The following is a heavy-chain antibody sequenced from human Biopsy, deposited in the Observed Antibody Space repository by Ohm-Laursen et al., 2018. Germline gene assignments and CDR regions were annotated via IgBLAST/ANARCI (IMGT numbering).Heavy chain of an antibody. D-gene: IGHD6-6*01. Sequence: SLRLSCTASGFTFSSFSMNWVRQAPGKGLGWVSYINEVSSHIYDADSEKSRITVAKDNAKNSLYLQLNSLRAEDTAVYYCARESSGTARAGGMDIWGQGTPVTVSS. CDR3: ARESSGTARAGGMDI. J-gene: IGHJ6*02. CDR1: GFTFSSFS. V-gene: IGHV3-21*05. CDR2: INEVSSHI.